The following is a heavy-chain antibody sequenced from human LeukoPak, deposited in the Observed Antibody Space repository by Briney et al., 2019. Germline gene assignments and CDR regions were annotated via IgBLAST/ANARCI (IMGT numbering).Heavy chain of an antibody. D-gene: IGHD1-26*01. CDR1: GYTFSNYY. CDR3: ARDREGRYSGSYYGTDAFDI. V-gene: IGHV1-46*01. CDR2: INPTAGNT. J-gene: IGHJ3*02. Sequence: ASVKVSCKASGYTFSNYYLHWVRQAPGQGLEWMGLINPTAGNTYYAQRFQGRVTMTRNTSTSTVYMELSSLRSEDTAVYYCARDREGRYSGSYYGTDAFDIWGQGTMVTVSS.